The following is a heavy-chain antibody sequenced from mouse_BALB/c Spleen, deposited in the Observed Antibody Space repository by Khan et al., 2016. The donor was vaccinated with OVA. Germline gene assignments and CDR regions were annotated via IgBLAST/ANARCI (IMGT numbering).Heavy chain of an antibody. CDR2: ILPGSNST. J-gene: IGHJ3*01. V-gene: IGHV1-9*01. CDR3: AIGNYYGSTSWFGY. Sequence: QVQLQQSGAELMKPGASVKISCKATGYTFSSYWIAWVKQRPGHGLEWIGEILPGSNSTNYNERFKGKATFTADKSSNTAYMQLSSLTSEASAIYYCAIGNYYGSTSWFGYWGQGTLVTVSA. CDR1: GYTFSSYW. D-gene: IGHD1-1*01.